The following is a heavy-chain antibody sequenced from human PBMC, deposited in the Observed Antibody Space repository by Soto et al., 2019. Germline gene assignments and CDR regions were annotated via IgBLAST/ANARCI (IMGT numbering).Heavy chain of an antibody. Sequence: QVQLQESGPGLVKPSETLSLTCTVSGGSITSYYWSWIRQPPGKGLEWIGYIHNSGSTSYNPSLQCRVTTSADVSKNQCSLDLRSVTAADTAVYYCARRWSGTDYWGHGTLVTVSS. CDR2: IHNSGST. J-gene: IGHJ4*01. CDR3: ARRWSGTDY. D-gene: IGHD3-10*01. CDR1: GGSITSYY. V-gene: IGHV4-59*01.